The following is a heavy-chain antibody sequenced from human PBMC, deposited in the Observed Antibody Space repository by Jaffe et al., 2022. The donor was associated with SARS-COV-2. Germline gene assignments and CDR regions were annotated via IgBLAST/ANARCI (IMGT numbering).Heavy chain of an antibody. CDR3: AKRPFCGGECDTAPHFEV. CDR2: ISSGGSGT. Sequence: EVQLLESGGDLVEPGGSLRLSCAASGFTFGSRDMSWVRQAPGKGLEWVSTISSGGSGTYYADSVRGRFTISRDNSKNRLYLQMNSLRAEDTAVYYCAKRPFCGGECDTAPHFEVWGRGTLVIVSS. J-gene: IGHJ2*01. D-gene: IGHD2-21*01. CDR1: GFTFGSRD. V-gene: IGHV3-23*01.